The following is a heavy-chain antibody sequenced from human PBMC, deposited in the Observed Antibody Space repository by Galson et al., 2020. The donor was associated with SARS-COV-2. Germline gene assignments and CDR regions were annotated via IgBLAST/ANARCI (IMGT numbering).Heavy chain of an antibody. CDR3: ARVHARNGINFRRDAFDI. V-gene: IGHV1-2*02. Sequence: ASVKVSCKASGYTFTNYYIHWVRQAPGQGLEWVAWINPNSGGTYYSQAFQGRVTLTSDTSINTAYMELSGLRSDDTAVYYCARVHARNGINFRRDAFDIWGQGTMVTVSS. D-gene: IGHD2-8*01. J-gene: IGHJ3*02. CDR2: INPNSGGT. CDR1: GYTFTNYY.